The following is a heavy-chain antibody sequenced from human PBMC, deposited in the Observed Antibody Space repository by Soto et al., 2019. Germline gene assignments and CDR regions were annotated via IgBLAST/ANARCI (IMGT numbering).Heavy chain of an antibody. D-gene: IGHD3-3*01. J-gene: IGHJ3*02. Sequence: SETLSLTCAVSGVSISSGDNSWSWIRQPPGKGLEWIGYIYQSGSTYYNPSLMSRVTISLDRSKNQISLKLSSVTAADTAVYYCARARPRRYDFWSGGDVFDIWGQRTMVT. V-gene: IGHV4-30-2*01. CDR2: IYQSGST. CDR3: ARARPRRYDFWSGGDVFDI. CDR1: GVSISSGDNS.